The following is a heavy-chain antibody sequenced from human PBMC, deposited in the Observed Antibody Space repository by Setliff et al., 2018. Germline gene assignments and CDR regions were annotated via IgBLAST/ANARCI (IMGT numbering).Heavy chain of an antibody. CDR3: ARDRGGGLYDY. Sequence: GESLRLSCAGSGFSFSTFWMSWVRQAPGKGLEWVATIKQDGSEKFYVDSVKGRFTISRDNAKNSLYLQMDSLRVEDTAMYFCARDRGGGLYDYWGRGTLVTVSS. CDR2: IKQDGSEK. V-gene: IGHV3-7*01. CDR1: GFSFSTFW. J-gene: IGHJ4*02. D-gene: IGHD3-16*01.